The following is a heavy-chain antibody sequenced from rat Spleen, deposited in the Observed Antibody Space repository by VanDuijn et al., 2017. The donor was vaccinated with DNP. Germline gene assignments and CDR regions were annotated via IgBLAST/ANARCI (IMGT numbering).Heavy chain of an antibody. D-gene: IGHD1-10*01. V-gene: IGHV4-2*01. CDR3: ARNNYYAMDA. CDR2: INTYISTI. J-gene: IGHJ4*01. Sequence: EVKLVESGGGLVQPGRSLTLSCAVSGFLSHDYWMGWVRQAPGKGLDWIGEINTYISTINYPPHLKDKFTISRDNAQDTLFLQMSNLGSEDTAIYYCARNNYYAMDAWGQGTSVTVSS. CDR1: GFLSHDYW.